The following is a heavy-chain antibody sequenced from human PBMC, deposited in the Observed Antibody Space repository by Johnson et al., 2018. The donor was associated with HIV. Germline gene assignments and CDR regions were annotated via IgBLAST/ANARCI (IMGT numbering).Heavy chain of an antibody. D-gene: IGHD3-10*01. CDR2: IKSKTDGGTT. V-gene: IGHV3-15*01. Sequence: MLFVESGGGLVKPGGSLRLSCAASGFTFSNAWMSWVRQAPGKGLEWVGRIKSKTDGGTTDYAAPVKGRFTISRDDSKNTLYLQMNSLKTEDTAVYYCTTGEGSGSYGVVSNDAFDIWGQGTMFTVSS. CDR3: TTGEGSGSYGVVSNDAFDI. J-gene: IGHJ3*02. CDR1: GFTFSNAW.